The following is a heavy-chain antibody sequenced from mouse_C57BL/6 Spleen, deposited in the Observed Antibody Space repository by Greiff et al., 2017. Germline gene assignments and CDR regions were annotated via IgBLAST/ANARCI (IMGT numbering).Heavy chain of an antibody. CDR1: GYSFTSYY. V-gene: IGHV1-66*01. CDR3: ARGMVTTDD. J-gene: IGHJ2*01. Sequence: QVQLKESGPELVKPGASVKISCKASGYSFTSYYIHWVKQRPGQGLEWIGWIYPGSGNTKYNEKFKGKATLTADTSSSTAYMQLSSLTSEDSAVYYCARGMVTTDDWGQGPTLTVSS. CDR2: IYPGSGNT. D-gene: IGHD2-2*01.